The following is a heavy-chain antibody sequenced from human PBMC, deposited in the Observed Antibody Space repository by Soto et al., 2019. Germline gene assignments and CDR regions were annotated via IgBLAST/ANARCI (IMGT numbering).Heavy chain of an antibody. CDR2: ISAYNGNT. CDR1: GYTFTSYG. V-gene: IGHV1-18*01. D-gene: IGHD1-26*01. Sequence: GASVKLSCTASGYTFTSYGISCVRQAPGQGLEWMGWISAYNGNTNYAQKLQGRVTMTTDTSTSTAYMELRSLRSDDTAVYYCARVGVVGATRSWFDPWGQGTLVTVSS. J-gene: IGHJ5*02. CDR3: ARVGVVGATRSWFDP.